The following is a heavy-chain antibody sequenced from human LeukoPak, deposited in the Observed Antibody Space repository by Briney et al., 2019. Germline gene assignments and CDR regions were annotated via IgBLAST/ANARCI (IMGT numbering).Heavy chain of an antibody. V-gene: IGHV3-23*01. CDR1: GFTFSSYA. CDR3: AKDVKVGVTPLFDY. J-gene: IGHJ4*02. Sequence: GGSLRLSCAASGFTFSSYAMSWVRQAPGKGLDWVSSISGSGGSTYYADSVKGRFTISRDNSKNTLYLQMNGLRAEDMAPYYCAKDVKVGVTPLFDYWGQGTLVTVSS. CDR2: ISGSGGST. D-gene: IGHD4-23*01.